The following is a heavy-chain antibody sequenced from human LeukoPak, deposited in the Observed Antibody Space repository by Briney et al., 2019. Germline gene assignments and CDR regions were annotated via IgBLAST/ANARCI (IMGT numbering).Heavy chain of an antibody. CDR1: GYTFTSYD. D-gene: IGHD3-10*01. CDR3: ARGGYYGLGSYKYYYYGMDV. Sequence: ASVKVSCKASGYTFTSYDINWVRQATGQGLEWMGWMNPNSGNTGYAQKFQGRVTMTRNTSISTAYMELSSLRSEDTAVYYCARGGYYGLGSYKYYYYGMDVWGQGTTVTVSS. V-gene: IGHV1-8*01. J-gene: IGHJ6*02. CDR2: MNPNSGNT.